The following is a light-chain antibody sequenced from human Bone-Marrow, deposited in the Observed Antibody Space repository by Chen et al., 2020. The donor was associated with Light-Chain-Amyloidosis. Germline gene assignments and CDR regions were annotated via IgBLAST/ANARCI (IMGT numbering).Light chain of an antibody. CDR2: EVS. J-gene: IGLJ1*01. Sequence: QSALAQPASVSGSPGQSITISCTGTTGDIDGYNYVSWYQHHPGRAPKLILYEVSIRPSGVSNRFSGSKSGNTASLTISGLQADDEADYYCNSYSNSNPPYVFGAGTTVTVL. CDR1: TGDIDGYNY. V-gene: IGLV2-14*01. CDR3: NSYSNSNPPYV.